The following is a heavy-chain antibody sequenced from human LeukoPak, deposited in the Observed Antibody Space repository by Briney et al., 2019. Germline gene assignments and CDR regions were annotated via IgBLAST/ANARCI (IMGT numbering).Heavy chain of an antibody. V-gene: IGHV4-59*08. CDR1: GGSISSYY. CDR3: ARLWRGYSYEKGNFDY. CDR2: IYYSGST. Sequence: SETLPLTCTVSGGSISSYYWSWIRQPPGKGLEWIGYIYYSGSTNYNPSLKSRVTISVDTSKNQFSLKLSSVTAADTAVYYCARLWRGYSYEKGNFDYWGQGTLVTVSS. J-gene: IGHJ4*02. D-gene: IGHD5-18*01.